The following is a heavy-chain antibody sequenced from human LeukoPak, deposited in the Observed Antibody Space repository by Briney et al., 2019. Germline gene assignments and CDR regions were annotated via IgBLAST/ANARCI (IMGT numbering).Heavy chain of an antibody. V-gene: IGHV4-34*01. D-gene: IGHD6-6*01. CDR2: INHSGST. Sequence: PSETLSLTCAVYGGSFSGYYRSWIRQPPGKGLEWIGEINHSGSTNYNPSLKSRVTISVDTSKNQFSLKLSSVTAADTAVYYCARGRRWISIAARSYFDYWGQGTLVTVSS. J-gene: IGHJ4*02. CDR1: GGSFSGYY. CDR3: ARGRRWISIAARSYFDY.